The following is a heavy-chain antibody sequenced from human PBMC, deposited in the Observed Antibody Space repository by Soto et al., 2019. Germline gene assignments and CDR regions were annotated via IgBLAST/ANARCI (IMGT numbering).Heavy chain of an antibody. D-gene: IGHD5-12*01. J-gene: IGHJ4*02. CDR1: GFSLSTTGVG. CDR3: AHTNGYNSLSTLAY. V-gene: IGHV2-5*02. CDR2: IYWDDDK. Sequence: QITLKESGPTLVKPTQTLTLTCTFSGFSLSTTGVGVGWIRQPPGKALEWLALIYWDDDKRYSPSLKSRLTITKDTSKNQVVLTMTKLDPVDTATYYCAHTNGYNSLSTLAYWGQGTLVTVSS.